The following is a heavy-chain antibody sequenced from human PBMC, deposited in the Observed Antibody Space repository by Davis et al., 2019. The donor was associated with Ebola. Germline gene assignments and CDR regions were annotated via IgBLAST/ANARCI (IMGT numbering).Heavy chain of an antibody. V-gene: IGHV3-15*04. D-gene: IGHD3-3*01. J-gene: IGHJ6*03. CDR2: IESRTDGGTT. Sequence: GGSLRLSCAASGFTFSNAWMSWVRQAPGKGLDWVGRIESRTDGGTTDYAAPVKGRFTISRDDSKNTLYLQMNSLKTEDTAVYYCTKAGFLQWLIDYYYCFMDVWGKGTTVTVSS. CDR3: TKAGFLQWLIDYYYCFMDV. CDR1: GFTFSNAW.